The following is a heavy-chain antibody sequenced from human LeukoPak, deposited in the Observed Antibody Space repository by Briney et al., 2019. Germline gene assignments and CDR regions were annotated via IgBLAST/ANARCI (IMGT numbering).Heavy chain of an antibody. D-gene: IGHD2-2*01. CDR2: IYHSGST. Sequence: PSETLSLTCTVSGGSISSGGYYWSWIRQPPGKGLEWIGYIYHSGSTYYNPSLKSRVTISVDRSKNQFSLKLSSVTAADTAVYYCARVSQLPKDFDYWGQGTLVTVSS. J-gene: IGHJ4*02. CDR1: GGSISSGGYY. V-gene: IGHV4-30-2*01. CDR3: ARVSQLPKDFDY.